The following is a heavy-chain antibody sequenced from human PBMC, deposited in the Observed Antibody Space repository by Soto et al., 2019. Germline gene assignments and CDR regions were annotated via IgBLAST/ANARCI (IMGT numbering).Heavy chain of an antibody. V-gene: IGHV3-33*01. D-gene: IGHD6-13*01. Sequence: QVQLVESGGGVVQPGRSLRLSCAASGFTFSSYGMHWVRQAPGKGLEWVAVIWYDGSNKYYADSVKGRFTISRDNSKNTLYLQMNSLRAADTAVYYCARGGIADPYYYGMDVWGQGTTVTVSS. CDR1: GFTFSSYG. CDR3: ARGGIADPYYYGMDV. CDR2: IWYDGSNK. J-gene: IGHJ6*02.